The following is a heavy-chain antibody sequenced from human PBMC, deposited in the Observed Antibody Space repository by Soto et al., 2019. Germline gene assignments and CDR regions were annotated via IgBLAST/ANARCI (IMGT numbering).Heavy chain of an antibody. CDR1: GFAFSTYS. J-gene: IGHJ4*02. D-gene: IGHD3-10*01. CDR2: ISAGSRTT. Sequence: EVQLLESGGGLVQPGGSLRLSCAASGFAFSTYSMTWVRQAPEKGLEWVSVISAGSRTTYYADSVKGRFTISRDNSKNMLYLQMDSLRVEDTAMYYCTKGIYDSGSSPYDCCGQGTLATVSS. CDR3: TKGIYDSGSSPYDC. V-gene: IGHV3-23*01.